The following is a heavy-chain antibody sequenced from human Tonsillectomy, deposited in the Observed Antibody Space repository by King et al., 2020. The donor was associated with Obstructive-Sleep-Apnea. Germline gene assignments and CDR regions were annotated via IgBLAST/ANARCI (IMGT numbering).Heavy chain of an antibody. V-gene: IGHV4-34*01. CDR3: ARVVTGTGPDY. Sequence: VQLQQWGAGLLKPSETLSLTCAVYGVSLSGYYWSWLRQPPGKGLEWIGEINHSGSTNYNPSLKSRVTISVDTSKNQFSLKLSSVTAADTAVYYCARVVTGTGPDYWGQGALVTVSS. CDR2: INHSGST. CDR1: GVSLSGYY. D-gene: IGHD3/OR15-3a*01. J-gene: IGHJ4*02.